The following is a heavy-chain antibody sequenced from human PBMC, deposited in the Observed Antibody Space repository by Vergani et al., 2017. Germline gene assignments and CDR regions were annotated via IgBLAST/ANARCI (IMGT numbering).Heavy chain of an antibody. V-gene: IGHV1-18*01. CDR2: INSKSGVT. CDR1: RYPFSRYG. CDR3: ARVDMLNGYYFFDY. D-gene: IGHD3-9*01. Sequence: QAQLVQSGAEVKKPGASVRVSCKASRYPFSRYGISWVRQAPGQGLEWMGWINSKSGVTKYVDSLQRRVTMTRDTSTRTTYMELRSLSSDDTAVYYCARVDMLNGYYFFDYWGQGTPVTVSS. J-gene: IGHJ4*02.